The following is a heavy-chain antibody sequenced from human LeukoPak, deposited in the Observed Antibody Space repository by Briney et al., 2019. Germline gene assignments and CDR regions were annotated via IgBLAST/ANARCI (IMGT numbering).Heavy chain of an antibody. CDR3: AGGLEWLTRRHNWFDP. CDR2: ISAYNDNT. J-gene: IGHJ5*02. CDR1: GYTFTSYG. Sequence: ASVKVSCKASGYTFTSYGISWVRQAPGQGLEWMGWISAYNDNTNYAQKLQGRVTMTSDTSTNTAYLELRSLRSDDTAVYYCAGGLEWLTRRHNWFDPWGQGTLVTVSS. D-gene: IGHD3-3*01. V-gene: IGHV1-18*01.